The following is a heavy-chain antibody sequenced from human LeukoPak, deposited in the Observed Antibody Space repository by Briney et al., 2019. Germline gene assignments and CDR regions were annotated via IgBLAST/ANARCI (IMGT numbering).Heavy chain of an antibody. CDR1: GDSIVSSSYY. Sequence: SETLSLTCTVSGDSIVSSSYYWGWIRQPPGKGLEWIGSIYSSGSTYYNPSLKSRVTITVDTSKNQFSLRLTSVTAADTGVYQCARHWGGGSSGFDSWGQGTLVTVSS. D-gene: IGHD6-13*01. V-gene: IGHV4-39*01. CDR3: ARHWGGGSSGFDS. J-gene: IGHJ4*02. CDR2: IYSSGST.